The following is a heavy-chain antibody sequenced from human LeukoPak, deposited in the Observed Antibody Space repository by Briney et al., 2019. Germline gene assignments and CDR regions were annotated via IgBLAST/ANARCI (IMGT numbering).Heavy chain of an antibody. V-gene: IGHV3-9*01. Sequence: GGSLRLSCAASGFTFDDYAMHWVRQAPGKGLEWVSGISWNSGSIGYADSVKGRFTISRDNAKNSLYLQMNSLRAEDTALYYCAKDPLHYGSGSYPYYFDYWGQGTLVTVSS. D-gene: IGHD3-10*01. CDR1: GFTFDDYA. CDR2: ISWNSGSI. CDR3: AKDPLHYGSGSYPYYFDY. J-gene: IGHJ4*02.